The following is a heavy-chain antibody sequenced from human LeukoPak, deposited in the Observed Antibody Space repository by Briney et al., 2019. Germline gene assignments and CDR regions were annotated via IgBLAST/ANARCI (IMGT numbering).Heavy chain of an antibody. V-gene: IGHV3-30*03. D-gene: IGHD6-6*01. CDR2: ISYDGSNK. Sequence: GGSLRLSCAASGFTFSSYGMHWVRQAPGKGLEWVAVISYDGSNKYDADSVKGRFTISRDNSKNTLYLQMNSLRAEDTAVYYCATSIAAAFDYWGQGTLVTVSS. CDR1: GFTFSSYG. CDR3: ATSIAAAFDY. J-gene: IGHJ4*02.